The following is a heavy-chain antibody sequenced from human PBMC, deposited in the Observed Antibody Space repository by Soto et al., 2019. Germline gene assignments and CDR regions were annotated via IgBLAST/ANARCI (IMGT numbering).Heavy chain of an antibody. CDR3: TRQGYGDLYCIDS. Sequence: EVQLVESGGGLVQPGGSLKLSCAASGFTFSGSAMHWVRQVSGKGLEWVGRIRSKANDYATVYAASVKGKFTISRDDSKNTAYLQMNGLETEDTAVYYCTRQGYGDLYCIDSWGLGTTVTVTS. CDR2: IRSKANDYAT. D-gene: IGHD4-17*01. V-gene: IGHV3-73*02. J-gene: IGHJ6*02. CDR1: GFTFSGSA.